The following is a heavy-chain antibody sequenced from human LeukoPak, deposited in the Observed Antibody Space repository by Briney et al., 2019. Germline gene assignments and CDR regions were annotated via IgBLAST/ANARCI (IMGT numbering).Heavy chain of an antibody. J-gene: IGHJ3*02. V-gene: IGHV3-23*01. Sequence: GGSLRLSCAAAGFTFSSYGMSWVRQAPGKGLEWVSSISGSGGTTYYADSVKGRFTISRDNSKNTLYLQMNSLRADDTAVYSCAKDPPTVMANAFHIWGQGTMVTVA. D-gene: IGHD5-18*01. CDR3: AKDPPTVMANAFHI. CDR1: GFTFSSYG. CDR2: ISGSGGTT.